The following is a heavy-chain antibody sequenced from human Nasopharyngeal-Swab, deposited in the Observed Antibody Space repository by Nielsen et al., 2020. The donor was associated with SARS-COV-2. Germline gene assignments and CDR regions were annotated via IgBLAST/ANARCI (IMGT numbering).Heavy chain of an antibody. V-gene: IGHV3-23*01. J-gene: IGHJ4*02. CDR2: ITGSGGST. CDR3: AKEPIVTMIVVVIDTYFDY. Sequence: WIRQPPGKGLEWVSVITGSGGSTYYADSVKGRFTISRDNSKNTLYLQMNSLRAEDTAVYYCAKEPIVTMIVVVIDTYFDYWGQGTLVTVSS. D-gene: IGHD3-22*01.